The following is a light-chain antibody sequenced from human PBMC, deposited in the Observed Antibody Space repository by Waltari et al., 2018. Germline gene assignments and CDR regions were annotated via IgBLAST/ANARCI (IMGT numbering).Light chain of an antibody. CDR3: SSRTNSITWV. CDR2: DVT. Sequence: QSALTQPASVSGSPGQSITISCTATSSDFGANKYVSWYQQHPGKAPKVVIYDVTERPAGVSNRFSGSKSGSTASLTISGLQTEDEADYYCSSRTNSITWVFVGGTKVTVL. CDR1: SSDFGANKY. V-gene: IGLV2-14*03. J-gene: IGLJ3*02.